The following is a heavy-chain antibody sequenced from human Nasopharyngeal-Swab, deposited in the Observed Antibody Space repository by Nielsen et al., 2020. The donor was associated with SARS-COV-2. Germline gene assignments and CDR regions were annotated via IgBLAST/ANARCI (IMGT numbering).Heavy chain of an antibody. D-gene: IGHD4-23*01. J-gene: IGHJ4*02. CDR2: IIPIFGTA. V-gene: IGHV1-69*06. CDR3: ATRSDY. Sequence: WVRQAPGQGLEWMGGIIPIFGTANYAQKFQGRVTMTEDTSTDTAYMELSSLRSEDTAVYYCATRSDYWGQGTLVTVSS.